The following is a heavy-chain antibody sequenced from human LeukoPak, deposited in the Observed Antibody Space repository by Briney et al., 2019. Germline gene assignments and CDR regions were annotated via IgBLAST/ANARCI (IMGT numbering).Heavy chain of an antibody. CDR3: ARGKASAGPYFDY. Sequence: TGGSLRLSCAASGITFSGYWMSWVRQAPGKGLEWVANIKQDGSEKYYVDSVKGRFTISRDNAKNSLFLQMNSLRAEDTAMYYCARGKASAGPYFDYWGQGTLVTVSS. CDR2: IKQDGSEK. CDR1: GITFSGYW. J-gene: IGHJ4*02. V-gene: IGHV3-7*03. D-gene: IGHD6-13*01.